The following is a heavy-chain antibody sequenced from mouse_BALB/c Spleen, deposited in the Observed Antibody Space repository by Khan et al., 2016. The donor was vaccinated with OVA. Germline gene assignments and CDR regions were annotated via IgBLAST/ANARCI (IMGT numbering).Heavy chain of an antibody. CDR3: GIIYYGLAWFDY. J-gene: IGHJ3*01. Sequence: QVQLKESGPGLVAPSQSLSITCTVSGLSLINYGVSWIRQPPGKGLEWLGVIWGDGTTNYHSALKPRLSISKDNSKSQVFLQLTSLQTDDTATYFCGIIYYGLAWFDYWGQGTLVTVSA. V-gene: IGHV2-3*01. D-gene: IGHD1-2*01. CDR2: IWGDGTT. CDR1: GLSLINYG.